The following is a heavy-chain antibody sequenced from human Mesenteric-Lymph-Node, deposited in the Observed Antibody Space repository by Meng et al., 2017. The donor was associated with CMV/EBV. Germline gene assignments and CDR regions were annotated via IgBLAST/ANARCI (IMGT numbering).Heavy chain of an antibody. CDR2: ISSSGSTI. CDR3: AKSFFGVVIVGAFDI. CDR1: GFTVSSNY. V-gene: IGHV3-11*01. Sequence: GESLKISCAASGFTVSSNYMSWVRQAPGKGLEWVSYISSSGSTIYYADSVKGRFTISRDNSKNTLYLQMNSLRAEDTAVYYCAKSFFGVVIVGAFDIWGQGTMVTVSS. D-gene: IGHD3-3*01. J-gene: IGHJ3*02.